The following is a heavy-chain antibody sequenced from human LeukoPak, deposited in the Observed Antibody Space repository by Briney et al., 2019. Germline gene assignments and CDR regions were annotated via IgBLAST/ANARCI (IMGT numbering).Heavy chain of an antibody. V-gene: IGHV4-59*01. CDR2: IYYSGST. J-gene: IGHJ4*02. CDR3: AKDVGRVGASPFDH. D-gene: IGHD1-26*01. CDR1: GGSISSYY. Sequence: PSETLSLTCTVSGGSISSYYWSWIRQPPGKGLEWIGYIYYSGSTDYNPSLKSRVTISVDTSKNQFSLKLTSVTVADTAVYYCAKDVGRVGASPFDHWGQGTLVTVSS.